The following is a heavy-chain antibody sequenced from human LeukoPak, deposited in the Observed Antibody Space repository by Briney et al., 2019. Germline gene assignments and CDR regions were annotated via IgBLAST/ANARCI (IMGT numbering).Heavy chain of an antibody. Sequence: GGSLRLSCAASGFTFSSYAMHWVRQAPGKGLEWVAVISYDGSNKYYADSVKGRFTISRDNSKNTLYLQMNSLGAEDTAVYYCARVGELGPLDYWGQGTLVTVSS. J-gene: IGHJ4*02. CDR1: GFTFSSYA. V-gene: IGHV3-30-3*01. D-gene: IGHD7-27*01. CDR2: ISYDGSNK. CDR3: ARVGELGPLDY.